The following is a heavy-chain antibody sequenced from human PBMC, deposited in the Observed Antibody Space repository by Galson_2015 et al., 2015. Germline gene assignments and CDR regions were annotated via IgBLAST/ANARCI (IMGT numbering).Heavy chain of an antibody. D-gene: IGHD3-9*01. J-gene: IGHJ4*02. CDR1: GFTFSSYA. CDR2: ISGSGGST. CDR3: AKDQGDDILTGFLVFDY. Sequence: SLRLSCAASGFTFSSYAMSWVRQAPGKGLEWVSAISGSGGSTYYADSVKGRFTISRDNSKNTLYLQMNSLRAEDTAVYYCAKDQGDDILTGFLVFDYWGQGTLVTVSS. V-gene: IGHV3-23*01.